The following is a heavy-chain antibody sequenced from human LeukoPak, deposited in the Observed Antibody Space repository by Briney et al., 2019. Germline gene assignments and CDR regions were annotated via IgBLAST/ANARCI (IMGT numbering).Heavy chain of an antibody. CDR2: ISSSGSTM. Sequence: GGSLRLSCAASGFTFSSYEMNWVRQAPGKGLEWVSYISSSGSTMYYADSVKGRFTISRDNAKNSLYLQMNSLRAEDTAVYYCARELYYYDSSGYGNDYWGQGTLVTVSS. V-gene: IGHV3-48*03. D-gene: IGHD3-22*01. J-gene: IGHJ4*02. CDR1: GFTFSSYE. CDR3: ARELYYYDSSGYGNDY.